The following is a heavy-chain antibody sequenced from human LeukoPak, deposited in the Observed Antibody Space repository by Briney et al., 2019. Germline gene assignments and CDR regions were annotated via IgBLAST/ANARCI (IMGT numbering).Heavy chain of an antibody. CDR2: IYSSGTI. J-gene: IGHJ5*02. Sequence: PSETLPLTCSVSGGSISSYYWSWIRQPAGKGLEWIGRIYSSGTITYNPSLQSRVTMSVDTSKNQFSLKLSSVTAADTAVYYCARANYGSALQWFDPWGQGTLVTVSS. CDR3: ARANYGSALQWFDP. CDR1: GGSISSYY. D-gene: IGHD3-10*01. V-gene: IGHV4-4*07.